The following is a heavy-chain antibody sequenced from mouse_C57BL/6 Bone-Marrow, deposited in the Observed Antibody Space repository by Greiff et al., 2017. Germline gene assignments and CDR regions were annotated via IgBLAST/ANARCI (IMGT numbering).Heavy chain of an antibody. CDR2: ISYDGSN. D-gene: IGHD1-2*01. CDR1: GYSITSGYY. V-gene: IGHV3-6*01. J-gene: IGHJ3*01. CDR3: ARDPDYGDGFAY. Sequence: VQLQESGPGLVKPSQSLSLTCSVTGYSITSGYYWNWIRQFPGNKLEWMGYISYDGSNNYNPSLKNRISITRDTSKNQFFLKLNSVTTEDTATYYCARDPDYGDGFAYWGQGTLVTVSA.